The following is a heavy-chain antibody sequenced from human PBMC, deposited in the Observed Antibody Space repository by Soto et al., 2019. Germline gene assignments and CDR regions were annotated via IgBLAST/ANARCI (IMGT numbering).Heavy chain of an antibody. V-gene: IGHV4-39*01. J-gene: IGHJ5*02. Sequence: QLQLQESGPGLVKPSEALSLICTVSGGSISGSSYYWTWIRQPPGKGLEWVGNIYYSGTTYYNLSLKSRVTISVDKSKTQFSLKLTSVTAADTAVYYCAGQTPYSTQPGWFDPWGQGTLVTVSS. CDR2: IYYSGTT. CDR1: GGSISGSSYY. D-gene: IGHD6-13*01. CDR3: AGQTPYSTQPGWFDP.